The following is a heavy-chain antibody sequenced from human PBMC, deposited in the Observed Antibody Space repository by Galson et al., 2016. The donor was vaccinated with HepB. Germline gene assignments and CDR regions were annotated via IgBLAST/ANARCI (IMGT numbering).Heavy chain of an antibody. CDR2: ISSRVSPI. CDR1: GFALSGSG. J-gene: IGHJ3*01. CDR3: ARELVRSAFDL. V-gene: IGHV3-48*02. Sequence: SLRLSCAASGFALSGSGLNWVRQAPGKGLQWISYISSRVSPIYYADSVKGRFTISRDNAKNSVYLQMNNLRDEDTGVYYCARELVRSAFDLWGQGTIVTVSS. D-gene: IGHD6-6*01.